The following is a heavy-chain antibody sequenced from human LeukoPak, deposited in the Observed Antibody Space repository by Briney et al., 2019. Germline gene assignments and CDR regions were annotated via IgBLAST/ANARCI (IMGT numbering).Heavy chain of an antibody. CDR1: GGSISSYY. V-gene: IGHV4-4*07. CDR2: IYTSGST. Sequence: SETLSLTCTVSGGSISSYYWSWIRQPAGKGLEWIGRIYTSGSTNYNPSLKRRVTMSVDTSKNQLSPKLSSVTAADTAMYYCARDHCSGGSCYFPLDCWGQGTLVTVS. D-gene: IGHD2-15*01. CDR3: ARDHCSGGSCYFPLDC. J-gene: IGHJ4*02.